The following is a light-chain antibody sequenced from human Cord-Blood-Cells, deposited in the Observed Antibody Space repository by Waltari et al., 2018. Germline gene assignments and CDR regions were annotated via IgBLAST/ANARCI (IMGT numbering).Light chain of an antibody. V-gene: IGKV1-33*01. Sequence: DIQMTQSPSSLSASVGDRVTITCQASQDISNYLNWYQQKPGKAPKLLIYDASNLETGGPSRFRGSGSGTDFTFTISSLQPEDIATYYCQQYDNLPTFGGGTKVEIK. CDR2: DAS. CDR3: QQYDNLPT. CDR1: QDISNY. J-gene: IGKJ4*01.